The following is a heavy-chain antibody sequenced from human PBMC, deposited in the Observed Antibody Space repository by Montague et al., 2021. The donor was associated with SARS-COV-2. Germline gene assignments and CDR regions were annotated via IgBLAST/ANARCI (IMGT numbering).Heavy chain of an antibody. V-gene: IGHV4-59*01. CDR1: GGSISSYY. CDR3: ARAAGYNWNYGYNWFDP. J-gene: IGHJ5*02. CDR2: IYYSGST. D-gene: IGHD1-7*01. Sequence: SETLSLTCTVSGGSISSYYWSWIRQPPGKGLEWIGYIYYSGSTIYNPSLKSRVTISVDTSKNQFSLKLSSVTAADTAVYYCARAAGYNWNYGYNWFDPWGQGTLVTVSS.